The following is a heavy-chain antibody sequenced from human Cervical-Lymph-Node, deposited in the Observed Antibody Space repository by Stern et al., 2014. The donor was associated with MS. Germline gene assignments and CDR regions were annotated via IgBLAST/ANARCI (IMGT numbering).Heavy chain of an antibody. CDR3: ARRSGHRGAFDI. J-gene: IGHJ3*02. D-gene: IGHD2-15*01. V-gene: IGHV5-51*03. CDR2: VYPGDSDT. Sequence: EVQLVESGAEVKKPGESLKISCKGSGYTFSNYWIDWVRQMPGKGLEWMGVVYPGDSDTRYSPSFQGQVTISADKSIDTAYLQWTGLKASDTAMYYCARRSGHRGAFDIWGQGTMVTVSS. CDR1: GYTFSNYW.